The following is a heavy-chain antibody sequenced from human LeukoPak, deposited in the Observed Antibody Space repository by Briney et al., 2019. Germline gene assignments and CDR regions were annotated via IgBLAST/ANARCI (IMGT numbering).Heavy chain of an antibody. V-gene: IGHV3-48*03. J-gene: IGHJ4*02. CDR2: ISSSGSTI. Sequence: GGSLRLSCAASGCTFSSYEMNWVRRSPGKGLEWVSYISSSGSTIYYADSVKGRFTISRDNAKNSLYLQMNSLRAEDTAVYYCARDRYCSSTSCYDPDYFDYWGQGTLVTVSS. D-gene: IGHD2-2*01. CDR3: ARDRYCSSTSCYDPDYFDY. CDR1: GCTFSSYE.